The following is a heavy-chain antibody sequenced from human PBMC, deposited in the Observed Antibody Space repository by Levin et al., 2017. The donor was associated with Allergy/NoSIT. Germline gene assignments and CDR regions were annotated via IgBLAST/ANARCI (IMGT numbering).Heavy chain of an antibody. CDR1: VGSISSYH. V-gene: IGHV4-59*01. CDR2: IYYSGST. D-gene: IGHD2-15*01. CDR3: ARDRVVASSGTFYYYGMAV. Sequence: AGGSLRLSCIVSVGSISSYHWSWIRQPPGKGLEGIGYIYYSGSTNSNPPLKSRVPISVNPSKNQFSLTLNSVTAADTAVYYCARDRVVASSGTFYYYGMAVWGQGTTVTVSS. J-gene: IGHJ6*02.